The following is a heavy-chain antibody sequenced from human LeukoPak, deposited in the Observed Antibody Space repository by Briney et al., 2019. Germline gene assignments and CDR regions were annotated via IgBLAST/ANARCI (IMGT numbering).Heavy chain of an antibody. D-gene: IGHD4-23*01. CDR1: GGSISASNYC. Sequence: PSETLSLTCTVSGGSISASNYCWGWIRQPPGKGLEWIGNIYYSGSTYYNPSLKSRVTISVDTSKNQFSLKLSSVTAAGTALYYCARRPVGGHNWFDPWGQGTLVTVSS. CDR3: ARRPVGGHNWFDP. CDR2: IYYSGST. J-gene: IGHJ5*02. V-gene: IGHV4-39*01.